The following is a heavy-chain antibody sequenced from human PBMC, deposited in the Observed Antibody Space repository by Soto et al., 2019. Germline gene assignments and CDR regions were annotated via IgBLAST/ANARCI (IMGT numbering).Heavy chain of an antibody. D-gene: IGHD2-15*01. CDR2: ISPYNGNT. Sequence: QVQLVQSGAEVKKPGASVKVSCKASGYTFTTYGFNWVRQAPVQGLEWMGWISPYNGNTNYSQNFQGRVTITTYTSTSTAYLELRRLTSDDTAVYYWAGKPRAQIVVLEAATRFDFLVKGTLVSVSS. CDR1: GYTFTTYG. V-gene: IGHV1-18*04. CDR3: AGKPRAQIVVLEAATRFDF. J-gene: IGHJ4*02.